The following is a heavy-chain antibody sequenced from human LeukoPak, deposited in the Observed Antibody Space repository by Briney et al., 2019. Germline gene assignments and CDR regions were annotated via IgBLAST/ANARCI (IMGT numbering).Heavy chain of an antibody. V-gene: IGHV1-69*04. J-gene: IGHJ4*02. D-gene: IGHD6-6*01. CDR3: ARGGSSSSDDY. CDR2: IIPILGIA. CDR1: GGTFSSYA. Sequence: SVKVSCKASGGTFSSYAISWVRQAPGQGLEWMGRIIPILGIANYAQKFQGRVTMTTDTSTSTAYMELRSLRSDDTAVYYCARGGSSSSDDYWGQGTLVTVSS.